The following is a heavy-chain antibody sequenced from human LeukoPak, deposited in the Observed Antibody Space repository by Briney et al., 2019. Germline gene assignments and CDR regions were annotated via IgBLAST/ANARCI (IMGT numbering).Heavy chain of an antibody. D-gene: IGHD2-15*01. Sequence: GLEWLGRTYFRSKWYSPYAISVKGRITINPDTSKNQLSLQLNSVTPEDTAVYYCARSGSGGYIDYWGQGTLVTVSS. J-gene: IGHJ4*02. V-gene: IGHV6-1*01. CDR2: TYFRSKWYS. CDR3: ARSGSGGYIDY.